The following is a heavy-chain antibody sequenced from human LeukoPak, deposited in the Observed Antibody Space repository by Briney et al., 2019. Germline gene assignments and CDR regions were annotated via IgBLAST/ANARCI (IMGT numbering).Heavy chain of an antibody. V-gene: IGHV3-74*01. CDR3: ATSSGYSAFDAFDI. D-gene: IGHD3-22*01. Sequence: PGGSLRLSCAASGFTFSKNWMHWVRQPPGKGLVWVSRVNSDGSGTTYADSVKGRFTISRDNDKNTLYLQMNSLRVEDTAVYYCATSSGYSAFDAFDIWGQGTFVTVSS. CDR2: VNSDGSGT. CDR1: GFTFSKNW. J-gene: IGHJ3*02.